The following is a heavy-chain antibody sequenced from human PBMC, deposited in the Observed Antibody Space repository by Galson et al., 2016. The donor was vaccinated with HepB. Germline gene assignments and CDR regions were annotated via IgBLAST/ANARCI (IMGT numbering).Heavy chain of an antibody. CDR1: GYSFTNYW. CDR3: ARHVTGIAHGDHGLDY. Sequence: QSGAEVKKPGESLKISCKVSGYSFTNYWIGWVRQMPGKGLEWMGIIYPGDSDTRYSPSFQGQVTISADKSINIAYLQWSSLKASDTAVYYCARHVTGIAHGDHGLDYWGQGTRVTVSS. CDR2: IYPGDSDT. J-gene: IGHJ4*02. V-gene: IGHV5-51*01. D-gene: IGHD4-17*01.